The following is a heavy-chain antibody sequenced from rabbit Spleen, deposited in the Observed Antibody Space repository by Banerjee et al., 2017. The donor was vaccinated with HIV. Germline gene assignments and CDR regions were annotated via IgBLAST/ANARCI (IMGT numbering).Heavy chain of an antibody. Sequence: QEQLMESGGGLVKPEGSLTLTCTASGFSFSSNYWTCWVRQAPGKGLEWIGYIDLVFGSTYYASWVNGRFTISSHNAQNTLYLQLNSLTAADTATYFCVRGASSSGYYNLWGQGTLVTVS. D-gene: IGHD1-1*01. CDR1: GFSFSSNYW. CDR2: IDLVFGST. V-gene: IGHV1S45*01. J-gene: IGHJ4*01. CDR3: VRGASSSGYYNL.